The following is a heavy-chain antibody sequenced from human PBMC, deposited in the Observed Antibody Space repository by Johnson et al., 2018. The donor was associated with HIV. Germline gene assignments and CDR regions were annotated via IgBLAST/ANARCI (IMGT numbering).Heavy chain of an antibody. V-gene: IGHV3-30*19. D-gene: IGHD3-10*01. Sequence: QVQLVESGGGVVQPGRSLRLSCAASGFTFSSYGMHWVRQAPGKGLEWVAVISSDGSNKYYADSVKGRFTISRDNSKNTLYLQMHGLRPEDTAVYYCASAPEVRGVDAFDVWGQGTVVTVSS. CDR3: ASAPEVRGVDAFDV. CDR2: ISSDGSNK. J-gene: IGHJ3*01. CDR1: GFTFSSYG.